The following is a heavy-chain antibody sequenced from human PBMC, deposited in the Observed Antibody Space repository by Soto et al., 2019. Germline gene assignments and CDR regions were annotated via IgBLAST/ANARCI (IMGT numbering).Heavy chain of an antibody. D-gene: IGHD4-17*01. J-gene: IGHJ4*02. V-gene: IGHV3-23*01. CDR2: ISGSGGST. CDR1: GFTFSSYA. CDR3: AKDHYGGNSYFDY. Sequence: EVPLLESGGGLVQPGGSLRLSCAASGFTFSSYAMSWVRQAPGKGLEWVSAISGSGGSTYYADSVKGRFTISRDNSKNTLYLQMNSLRAEDTAVYYCAKDHYGGNSYFDYWGQGTLVTVSS.